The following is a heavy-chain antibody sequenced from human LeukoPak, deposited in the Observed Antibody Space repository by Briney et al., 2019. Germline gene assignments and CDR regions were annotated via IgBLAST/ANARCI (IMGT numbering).Heavy chain of an antibody. D-gene: IGHD6-19*01. V-gene: IGHV3-23*01. Sequence: GGSLRLSCAASGFTFSSYALSWVRQAPGKGLECVSAISGSGGSTYSADSLKGRFTISSDNSKNTLYLQINSLRTDDTAVFYCARGGLGSAFDNWGQGTLVTVSS. CDR1: GFTFSSYA. CDR2: ISGSGGST. J-gene: IGHJ4*02. CDR3: ARGGLGSAFDN.